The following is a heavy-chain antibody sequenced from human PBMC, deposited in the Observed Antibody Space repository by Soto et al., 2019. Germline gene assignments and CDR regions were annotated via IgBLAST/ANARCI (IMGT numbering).Heavy chain of an antibody. V-gene: IGHV5-10-1*01. J-gene: IGHJ3*02. CDR1: GYSFPSYW. CDR3: ARHNGRSGYSPPVDAFDI. Sequence: GESLKISCKGSGYSFPSYWISWVRQMPGKGLEWMGRIDPSDSYSNYSPSFKGHVTLSVDKSTTTAYLQWSSLKASDTAMYFCARHNGRSGYSPPVDAFDIWGQGTMVTVSS. CDR2: IDPSDSYS. D-gene: IGHD3-22*01.